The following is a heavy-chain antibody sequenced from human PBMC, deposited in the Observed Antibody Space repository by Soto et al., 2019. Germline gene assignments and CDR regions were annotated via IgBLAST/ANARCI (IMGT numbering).Heavy chain of an antibody. D-gene: IGHD2-15*01. Sequence: QVQLVESGGDVVQPGRSLRLSCAASGFTFSSYGMHWVRQAPGKGLEWVAGMSYDGSEKFYGDSVRGRYTISRDNSKNTLYLQMSSLRPEDTALYYCAKGIGGSSYVSLHYWGQGTLVAVSS. V-gene: IGHV3-30*18. CDR1: GFTFSSYG. J-gene: IGHJ4*02. CDR2: MSYDGSEK. CDR3: AKGIGGSSYVSLHY.